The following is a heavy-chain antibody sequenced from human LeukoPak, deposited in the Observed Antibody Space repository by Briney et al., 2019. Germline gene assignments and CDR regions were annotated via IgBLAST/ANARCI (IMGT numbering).Heavy chain of an antibody. V-gene: IGHV4-59*01. J-gene: IGHJ5*02. CDR3: VKDNGRWFDP. Sequence: SETLSLTCPVSGGSISSYYWSWIRQPPGKGLEWIGYIYYSGSTNYNPSLKSRVTISIDPSKNQFSLKLSSVTAADTAIYYCVKDNGRWFDPWGQGTLVIISS. D-gene: IGHD1-26*01. CDR1: GGSISSYY. CDR2: IYYSGST.